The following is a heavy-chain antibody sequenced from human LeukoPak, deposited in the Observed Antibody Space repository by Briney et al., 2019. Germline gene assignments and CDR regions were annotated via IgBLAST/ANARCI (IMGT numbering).Heavy chain of an antibody. D-gene: IGHD3-16*01. J-gene: IGHJ4*02. CDR3: ARDGGSRRGFDY. CDR2: IIPIFGTA. Sequence: EASVRVSCEASGCTFSSFAINWVRQAPGRGSARMGGIIPIFGTANYAQKFQGRVTITTDESTSTAYMELSSLRSEDTAVYYCARDGGSRRGFDYWGQGTLVTVSS. CDR1: GCTFSSFA. V-gene: IGHV1-69*05.